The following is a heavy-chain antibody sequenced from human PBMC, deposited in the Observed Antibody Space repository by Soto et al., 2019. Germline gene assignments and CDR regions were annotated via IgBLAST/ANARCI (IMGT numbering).Heavy chain of an antibody. V-gene: IGHV3-23*01. D-gene: IGHD1-26*01. J-gene: IGHJ5*02. Sequence: GGSLRLSCVASGFSFSSYTMNWVRQAPGKGLEWVSGVSGNGGNTYYADSVKGRFSISRDNSKNTLYLQLNRLRAEDTAIYYCAKDRMGASGWFDPWGQGTPVTVSS. CDR1: GFSFSSYT. CDR2: VSGNGGNT. CDR3: AKDRMGASGWFDP.